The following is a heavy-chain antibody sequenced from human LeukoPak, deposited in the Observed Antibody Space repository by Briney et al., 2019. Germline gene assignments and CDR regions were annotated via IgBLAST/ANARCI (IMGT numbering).Heavy chain of an antibody. J-gene: IGHJ4*02. CDR3: ARRAGDYSHPYDY. Sequence: ETLSLTCAVYGGSFSGYYWSWVRQAPGKGLEWVSFIYSGGNTYYADSVKGRFTISRDNSKNTVHLQMNSLRAEDTAMYYCARRAGDYSHPYDYWGQGTLVTVSS. D-gene: IGHD3-22*01. CDR2: IYSGGNT. V-gene: IGHV3-53*01. CDR1: GGSFSGYY.